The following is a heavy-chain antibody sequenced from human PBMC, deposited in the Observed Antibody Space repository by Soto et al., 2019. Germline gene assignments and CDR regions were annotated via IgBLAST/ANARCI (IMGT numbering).Heavy chain of an antibody. D-gene: IGHD6-13*01. V-gene: IGHV4-4*07. CDR3: ARVQAAAGTDYYYGMDV. CDR1: GGSISSYY. J-gene: IGHJ6*02. Sequence: SLTCTVSGGSISSYYWSWIRQPAGKGLEWIGRIYTSGSTNYNPSLKSRVTMSVDTSKNQFSLKLSSVTAADTAVYYCARVQAAAGTDYYYGMDVWGQGTTVTVSS. CDR2: IYTSGST.